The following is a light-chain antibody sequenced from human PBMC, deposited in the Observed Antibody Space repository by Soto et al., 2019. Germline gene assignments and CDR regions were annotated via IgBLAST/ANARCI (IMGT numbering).Light chain of an antibody. CDR1: SSDVGGYNY. CDR2: EVS. V-gene: IGLV2-14*01. CDR3: SSYTSSTAYV. J-gene: IGLJ1*01. Sequence: QFVLTQPASVSGSPGQSITISCTGTSSDVGGYNYVSWYQLHPGKAPKLMVYEVSNRPSGVSNRFSGSKSGNTASLTISGLQAEDAADYYCSSYTSSTAYVFGTGTKVTVL.